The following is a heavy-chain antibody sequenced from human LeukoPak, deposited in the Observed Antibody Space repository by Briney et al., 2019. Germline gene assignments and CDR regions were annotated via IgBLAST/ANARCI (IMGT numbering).Heavy chain of an antibody. CDR3: ARGAITATDLFDY. CDR2: IYYSGST. V-gene: IGHV4-31*11. D-gene: IGHD3-3*01. J-gene: IGHJ4*02. Sequence: SETLSLTCAVYGGSFSGYYWSWIRQHPGKGLEWIGYIYYSGSTYYNPSLKSRVTISVDTSKNQFSLKLSSVTAADTAVYYCARGAITATDLFDYWGQGTLVTVSS. CDR1: GGSFSGYY.